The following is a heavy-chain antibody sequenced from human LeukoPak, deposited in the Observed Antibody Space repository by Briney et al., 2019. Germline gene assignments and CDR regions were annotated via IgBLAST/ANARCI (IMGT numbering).Heavy chain of an antibody. J-gene: IGHJ4*02. CDR3: ARDFRGYAIFDY. V-gene: IGHV3-53*01. CDR2: IYSGGST. D-gene: IGHD3-10*01. CDR1: GFTVSSNY. Sequence: GSLRLSCAASGFTVSSNYMSWVRQAPGKGLEWVSVIYSGGSTYYADSVKGRFTISRDNSKNTLYLQMNSLRAEDTAVYYCARDFRGYAIFDYWGQGTLVTVSS.